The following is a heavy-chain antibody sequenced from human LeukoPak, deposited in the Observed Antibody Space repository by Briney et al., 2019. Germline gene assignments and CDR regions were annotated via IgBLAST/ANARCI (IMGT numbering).Heavy chain of an antibody. V-gene: IGHV3-33*01. Sequence: GGSLRLSCAASGFMFSTNGMHWVRQAPGKGLEWVAVIWHDGNTQYYADSVKGRFTISRDNSRNTLYLQMNGLRVEDTAVYYCASTNSVRGRFSFLDLWGLGTFVTVSS. CDR2: IWHDGNTQ. CDR1: GFMFSTNG. D-gene: IGHD3-16*02. J-gene: IGHJ2*01. CDR3: ASTNSVRGRFSFLDL.